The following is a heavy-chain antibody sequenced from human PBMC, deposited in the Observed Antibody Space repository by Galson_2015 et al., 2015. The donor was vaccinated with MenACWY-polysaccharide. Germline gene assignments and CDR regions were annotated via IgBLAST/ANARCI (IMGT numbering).Heavy chain of an antibody. Sequence: PVKVSCKASGYTFTDYYMHWVRQAPGQGLEWMGRINPNSGGTNYAQKFQGRVTMTRDTSISTAYMELSRLRSDDTAVYYCARGYCSGGSCYFAYWGQGTLVTVSS. V-gene: IGHV1-2*06. CDR3: ARGYCSGGSCYFAY. J-gene: IGHJ4*02. D-gene: IGHD2-15*01. CDR2: INPNSGGT. CDR1: GYTFTDYY.